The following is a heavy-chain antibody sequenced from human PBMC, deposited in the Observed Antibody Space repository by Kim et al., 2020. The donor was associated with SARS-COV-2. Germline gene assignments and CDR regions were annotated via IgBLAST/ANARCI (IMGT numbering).Heavy chain of an antibody. D-gene: IGHD2-8*01. V-gene: IGHV3-21*06. J-gene: IGHJ3*02. CDR3: AKGQGVRPVTPGAIDI. CDR1: GFIFSNSN. Sequence: GGSLRLSCAASGFIFSNSNMHWVRQAPGKGLEWVAGITPTSDYIFYDDSVTGRFTISRNNAKSSLFLQMNSLRAEDMAIYYCAKGQGVRPVTPGAIDICGQKTKVTVS. CDR2: ITPTSDYI.